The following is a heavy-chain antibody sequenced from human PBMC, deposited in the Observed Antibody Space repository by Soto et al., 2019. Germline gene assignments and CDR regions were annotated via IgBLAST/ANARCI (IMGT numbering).Heavy chain of an antibody. CDR3: AKGQVATISSFDY. V-gene: IGHV3-23*01. CDR2: ISGSGGST. J-gene: IGHJ4*02. D-gene: IGHD5-12*01. CDR1: GFTFSSYA. Sequence: PGGSLRLSCAAPGFTFSSYAMSWVRQAPGKGLEWVSAISGSGGSTYYADSVKGRFTISRDNSKNTLYLQMNSLRAEDTAVYYCAKGQVATISSFDYWGQGTLVTVSS.